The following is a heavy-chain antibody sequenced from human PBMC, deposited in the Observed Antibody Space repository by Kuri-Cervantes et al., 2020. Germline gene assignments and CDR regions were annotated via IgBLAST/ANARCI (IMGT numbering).Heavy chain of an antibody. V-gene: IGHV3-33*01. CDR3: ARVGRSTRPGY. CDR1: GFTFSVYG. D-gene: IGHD6-6*01. CDR2: IWSDGSNQ. J-gene: IGHJ4*02. Sequence: GESLKISCAASGFTFSVYGMHWVRQAPGKGLEWVAVIWSDGSNQYYADSVKGRFTISRDDSKNTLFLHMNSLRAEDTAVYYCARVGRSTRPGYWGQGTLVTVSS.